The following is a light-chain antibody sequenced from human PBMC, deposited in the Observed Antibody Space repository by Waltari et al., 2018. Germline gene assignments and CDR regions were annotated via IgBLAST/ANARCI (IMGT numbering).Light chain of an antibody. CDR3: AAWDDSLSGPL. CDR1: SSNIGSNY. CDR2: RNN. Sequence: QSVLTQPPSSSGTPGPRVTISCSGSSSNIGSNYVYWYQQLPGTAPNLLIYRNNQRPSGVPDRFSGSKSGTSASLAISGLRSEDEADYYCAAWDDSLSGPLFGGGTKLTVL. V-gene: IGLV1-47*01. J-gene: IGLJ2*01.